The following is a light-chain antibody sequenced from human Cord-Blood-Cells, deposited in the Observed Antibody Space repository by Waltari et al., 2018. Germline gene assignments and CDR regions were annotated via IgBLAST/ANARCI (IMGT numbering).Light chain of an antibody. Sequence: SYELTQPPSVSVSPGQTASITCPGDKLGDKYACWYQQKPGQSPVLVIYQDSKRPSGIPGRFSGSNCGNTATLTISGTQAMDEADYYCQAWDSSTVVFGGGTKLTVL. CDR3: QAWDSSTVV. V-gene: IGLV3-1*01. CDR1: KLGDKY. J-gene: IGLJ2*01. CDR2: QDS.